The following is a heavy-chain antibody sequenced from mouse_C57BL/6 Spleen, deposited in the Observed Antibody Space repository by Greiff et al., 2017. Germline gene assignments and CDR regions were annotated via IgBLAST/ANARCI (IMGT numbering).Heavy chain of an antibody. D-gene: IGHD4-1*01. CDR1: GYSITSGYY. CDR2: ISYDGSN. V-gene: IGHV3-6*01. CDR3: ARITNWEGYFDY. Sequence: EVQLVESGPGLVKPSQSLSLTCSVTGYSITSGYYWNWIRQFPGNKLEWMGYISYDGSNNYNPSLKNRISITRVTAKNQFFLKLNSVTTEDTATYYCARITNWEGYFDYWGQGTTLTVSS. J-gene: IGHJ2*01.